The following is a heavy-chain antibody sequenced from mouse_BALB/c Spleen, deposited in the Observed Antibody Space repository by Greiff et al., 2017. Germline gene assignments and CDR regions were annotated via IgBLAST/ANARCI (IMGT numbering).Heavy chain of an antibody. J-gene: IGHJ3*01. Sequence: EVMLVESGAELVKPGASVKLSCTASGFNIKDTYMHWVKQRPEQGLEWIGRIDPANGNTKYDPKFQGKATITADTSSNTAYLQLSSLTSEDTAVYYCALYDYDGAWFAYWGQGTLVTVSA. CDR3: ALYDYDGAWFAY. V-gene: IGHV14-3*02. D-gene: IGHD2-4*01. CDR2: IDPANGNT. CDR1: GFNIKDTY.